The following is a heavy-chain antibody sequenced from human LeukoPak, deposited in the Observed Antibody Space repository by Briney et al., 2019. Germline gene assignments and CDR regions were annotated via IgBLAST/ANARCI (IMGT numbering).Heavy chain of an antibody. Sequence: GGSLRLSCAASGFTFRSHDMSWVRQAPGKGLEWVSGISASGGSTFYADSVRGRFTISRDNSKNTLYLQMNGLRVEDTAVYYCVREGPRGLAFDIWGQGTMVTVSS. J-gene: IGHJ3*02. V-gene: IGHV3-23*01. CDR1: GFTFRSHD. CDR3: VREGPRGLAFDI. CDR2: ISASGGST.